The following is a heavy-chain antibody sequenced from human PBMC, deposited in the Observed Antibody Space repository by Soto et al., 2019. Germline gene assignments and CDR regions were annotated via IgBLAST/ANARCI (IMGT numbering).Heavy chain of an antibody. J-gene: IGHJ6*02. V-gene: IGHV3-7*01. CDR2: IKQDGSEK. D-gene: IGHD3-10*01. CDR3: ARDRLGSFGELFFDYYYGMDV. CDR1: GFTFSSYW. Sequence: GGSLRLSCAASGFTFSSYWMSWVRQAPGKGLEWVANIKQDGSEKYYVDSVKGRFTISRDNAKNSLYLQMNSLRAEDTAVYYCARDRLGSFGELFFDYYYGMDVWGQGTTVTVSS.